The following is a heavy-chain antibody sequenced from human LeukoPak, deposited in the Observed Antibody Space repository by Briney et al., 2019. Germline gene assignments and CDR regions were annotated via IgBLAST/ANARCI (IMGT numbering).Heavy chain of an antibody. CDR2: IYYSGST. CDR3: ARGIYCSCTNCYPYGLDV. D-gene: IGHD2-2*01. Sequence: SETLSLTCMVSGCSIRHSYWTTIRQPPGKGLEWIGYIYYSGSTTYNPSLKSRVTISVDTSKNQFSLRLNSVTAADTAVYYCARGIYCSCTNCYPYGLDVWGQGTMVTVSS. CDR1: GCSIRHSY. J-gene: IGHJ3*01. V-gene: IGHV4-59*01.